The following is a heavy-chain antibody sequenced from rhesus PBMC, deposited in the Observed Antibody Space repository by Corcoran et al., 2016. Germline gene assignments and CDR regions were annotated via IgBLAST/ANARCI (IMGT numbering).Heavy chain of an antibody. D-gene: IGHD5-24*01. CDR3: VRVTVGTGFDY. V-gene: IGHV2S1*01. J-gene: IGHJ4*01. CDR1: GFSRRTSALG. CDR2: IYWDDDK. Sequence: QVTFKESGPALVKPTQTLTLTCPFSGFSRRTSALGLDCVSQPPGKPVEWLANIYWDDDKYYSTSLKTSLTVSKDTSKNQVVLTMTNMYPVDTATYYCVRVTVGTGFDYWGQGVLVTVSS.